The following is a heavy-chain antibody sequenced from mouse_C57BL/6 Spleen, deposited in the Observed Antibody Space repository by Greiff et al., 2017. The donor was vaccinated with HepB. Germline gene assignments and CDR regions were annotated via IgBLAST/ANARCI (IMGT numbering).Heavy chain of an antibody. D-gene: IGHD4-1*02. Sequence: VQLQQSGPELVKPGASVKMSCKASGYTFTDYNMHWVKQSHGKSLEWIGYINPNNGGTSYNQKFKGKATLTVNKSSITAYMERRSLTSEDSAVYYCARGQLGLDYWGQGTTLTVSS. CDR2: INPNNGGT. V-gene: IGHV1-22*01. J-gene: IGHJ2*01. CDR1: GYTFTDYN. CDR3: ARGQLGLDY.